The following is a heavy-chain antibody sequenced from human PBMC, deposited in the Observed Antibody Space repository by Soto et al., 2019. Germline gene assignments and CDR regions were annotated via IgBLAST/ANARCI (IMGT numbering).Heavy chain of an antibody. CDR2: ISDSGGST. J-gene: IGHJ6*02. CDR3: ANRDTSMVTRYYYGMDV. Sequence: GGSLRLSCAASGFAFSSYAMSWVRQAPGKGLEWVSAISDSGGSTYYADPVKGRFTISRDNSKNTLYLQMNSLRAEDTAVYYCANRDTSMVTRYYYGMDVWGQGTTVTVSS. D-gene: IGHD5-18*01. CDR1: GFAFSSYA. V-gene: IGHV3-23*01.